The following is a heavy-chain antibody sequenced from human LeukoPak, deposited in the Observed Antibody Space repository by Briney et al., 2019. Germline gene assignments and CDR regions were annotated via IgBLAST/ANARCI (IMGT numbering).Heavy chain of an antibody. CDR1: GFTFSSYS. CDR2: ISSSSSYI. D-gene: IGHD3-9*01. V-gene: IGHV3-21*01. J-gene: IGHJ4*02. Sequence: PGGSLRLSCAASGFTFSSYSMNWVRQAPGKGLEWVSSISSSSSYIYYADSVKGRFTISRDNAKNSLYLQMNSLRAEDTAVYYCAREGGLRYFGWLFDYFDYWGQGTLVTVSS. CDR3: AREGGLRYFGWLFDYFDY.